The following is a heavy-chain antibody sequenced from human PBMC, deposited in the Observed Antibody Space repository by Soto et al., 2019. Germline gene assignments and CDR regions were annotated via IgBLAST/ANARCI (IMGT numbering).Heavy chain of an antibody. J-gene: IGHJ5*02. CDR2: IIPILGIA. Sequence: SVKVSYKASGGTFSSYTISWVRQAPGQGLEWMGRIIPILGIANYAQKFQGRVTITADKSTSTAYMELSSLRSEDTAVYYCARELRYFDWFYNNWFAPWGQGTLVTVSS. CDR1: GGTFSSYT. D-gene: IGHD3-9*01. V-gene: IGHV1-69*04. CDR3: ARELRYFDWFYNNWFAP.